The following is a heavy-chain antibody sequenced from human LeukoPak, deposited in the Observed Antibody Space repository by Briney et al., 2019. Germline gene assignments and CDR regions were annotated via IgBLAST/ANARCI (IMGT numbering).Heavy chain of an antibody. D-gene: IGHD3-22*01. CDR2: ISAYSGNT. CDR3: AISQGSYYDTSGYLGGDY. V-gene: IGHV1-18*01. J-gene: IGHJ4*02. Sequence: GASVKVSCKASGYTFTNSGIFWVRQAPGQGLEWMGWISAYSGNTNYAQKLQGRVTMTTETSTSTAYMELESLRSDDTAVYYCAISQGSYYDTSGYLGGDYWGQGTLVTVSS. CDR1: GYTFTNSG.